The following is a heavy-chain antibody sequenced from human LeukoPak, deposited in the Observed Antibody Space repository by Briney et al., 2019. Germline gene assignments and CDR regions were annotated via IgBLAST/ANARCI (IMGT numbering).Heavy chain of an antibody. V-gene: IGHV3-7*02. CDR3: ARVGGHCTSTSCPPPDY. J-gene: IGHJ4*02. CDR1: GFTFSSYW. D-gene: IGHD2-2*01. Sequence: GGSLRLSCAASGFTFSSYWMNWVRQAPGKGLEWVANINQDGSEKYCVDSVKGRFTISRDNAKNSLYLQMNSLRAEDTAVYYCARVGGHCTSTSCPPPDYWGQGTLVTVSS. CDR2: INQDGSEK.